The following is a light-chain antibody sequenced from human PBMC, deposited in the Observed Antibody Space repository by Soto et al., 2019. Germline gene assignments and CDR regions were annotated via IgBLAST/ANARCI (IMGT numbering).Light chain of an antibody. J-gene: IGKJ2*01. V-gene: IGKV1-5*03. Sequence: DIQMTQSPSTLSASVGDTVSITCRASLSISSWLAWYQQKPGKAPKLLIYEESNLKSEVPSRFSGSGSGTDFTLTINGLQPDDFSTYYCQQYDIFPYSFGPGTRLEIK. CDR2: EES. CDR1: LSISSW. CDR3: QQYDIFPYS.